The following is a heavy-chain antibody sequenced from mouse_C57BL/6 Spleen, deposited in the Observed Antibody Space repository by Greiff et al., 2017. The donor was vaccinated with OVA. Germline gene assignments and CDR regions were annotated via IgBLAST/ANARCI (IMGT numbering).Heavy chain of an antibody. CDR1: GYTFTSYG. CDR3: ARCTTVVATRYFDY. J-gene: IGHJ2*01. V-gene: IGHV1-81*01. D-gene: IGHD1-1*01. CDR2: IYPRSGNT. Sequence: VKLMESGAELARPGASVKLSCKASGYTFTSYGISWVKQRTGQGLEWIGEIYPRSGNTYYNEKFKGKATLTADKSSSTAYMELRSLTSEDSAVYFCARCTTVVATRYFDYWGQGTTLTVSS.